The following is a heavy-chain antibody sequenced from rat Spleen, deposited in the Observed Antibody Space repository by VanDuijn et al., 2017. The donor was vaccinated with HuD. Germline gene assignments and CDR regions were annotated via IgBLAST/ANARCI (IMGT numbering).Heavy chain of an antibody. CDR2: ISTSGGST. V-gene: IGHV5-25*01. CDR3: ASIGPFDY. Sequence: EVQLVESGGGLVQPGRSLKLSCAASGFTFSNYDMAWVRQAPTKGLEWVASISTSGGSTYYRDSVKGRFTVSRDNAKSTLYLQMGSLRSEDTATYYCASIGPFDYCGKGVMVTVSS. CDR1: GFTFSNYD. J-gene: IGHJ2*01. D-gene: IGHD1-5*01.